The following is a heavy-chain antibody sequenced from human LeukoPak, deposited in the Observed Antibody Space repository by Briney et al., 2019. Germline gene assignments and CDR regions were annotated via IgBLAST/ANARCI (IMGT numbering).Heavy chain of an antibody. Sequence: GESLKISCKGSGYGFTSYWIGWVRQMPGKGPEWMGIIYPGDSDTTYSPSFQGQVTISADKSINTVYLQWSNLKASDTATYYCARRGGGRDYYYMDVWGKGTTVTVSS. CDR3: ARRGGGRDYYYMDV. CDR2: IYPGDSDT. CDR1: GYGFTSYW. D-gene: IGHD3-16*01. V-gene: IGHV5-51*01. J-gene: IGHJ6*03.